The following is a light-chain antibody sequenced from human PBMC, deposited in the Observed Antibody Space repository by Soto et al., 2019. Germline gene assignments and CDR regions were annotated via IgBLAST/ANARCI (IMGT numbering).Light chain of an antibody. CDR3: QQYSKWPPLT. J-gene: IGKJ4*01. Sequence: EIVMTQSPSTLSVSPGETVTLSCRASQSVNNNLGWYQQKPGQAPRLLIFGASFRATGIPVRFTGSGSGIEFTLTNNSLQSEDISVYDCQQYSKWPPLTFGGGTKVEIK. CDR1: QSVNNN. CDR2: GAS. V-gene: IGKV3-15*01.